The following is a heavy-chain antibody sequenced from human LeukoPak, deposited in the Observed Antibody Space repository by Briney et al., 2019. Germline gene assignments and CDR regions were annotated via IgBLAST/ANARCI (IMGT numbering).Heavy chain of an antibody. CDR3: AKHSHDGSAPYYEVQLDY. Sequence: GGSLRLSCAASGFTFSSYGMHWVRQPPGKGLEWVSTISRSGVATYYANSVKGRFTISRDNSKNTVYLQMNSLRAEDTAIYYCAKHSHDGSAPYYEVQLDYWGQGTLVTVSS. D-gene: IGHD3-22*01. CDR2: ISRSGVAT. J-gene: IGHJ4*02. V-gene: IGHV3-23*01. CDR1: GFTFSSYG.